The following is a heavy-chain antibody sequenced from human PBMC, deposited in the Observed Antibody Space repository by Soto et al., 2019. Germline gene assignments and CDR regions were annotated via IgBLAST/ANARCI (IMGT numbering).Heavy chain of an antibody. CDR1: GGSMIAYY. CDR2: TYYSGST. V-gene: IGHV4-59*01. J-gene: IGHJ4*02. Sequence: ETLSLTCTVSGGSMIAYYWNWMRQPPGKGLQWIGYTYYSGSTTYNPSLKSRVTISVDSSKNQFSLKLDSVTPADTAVYYCARVRGTAGKRYFDYWGPGTLVTVSS. CDR3: ARVRGTAGKRYFDY. D-gene: IGHD6-13*01.